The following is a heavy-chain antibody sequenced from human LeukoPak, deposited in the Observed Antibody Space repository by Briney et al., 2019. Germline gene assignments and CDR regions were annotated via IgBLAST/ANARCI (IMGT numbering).Heavy chain of an antibody. CDR3: ARVRGITMVRGVPDH. Sequence: PSQTLSLTCTVSGGSISSGGYYWSWIRQPPGKGLEWIGYIYHSGSTYYNPSLKSRVTISVDTSKNQFSLKLSSVTAADTAVYYCARVRGITMVRGVPDHWGQGTLVTVSS. J-gene: IGHJ4*02. D-gene: IGHD3-10*01. V-gene: IGHV4-30-2*01. CDR1: GGSISSGGYY. CDR2: IYHSGST.